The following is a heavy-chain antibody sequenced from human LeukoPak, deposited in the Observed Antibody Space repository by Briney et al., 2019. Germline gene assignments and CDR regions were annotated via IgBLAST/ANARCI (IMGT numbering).Heavy chain of an antibody. D-gene: IGHD3-22*01. CDR3: AKADRRWATYYYDTSGYYYDY. V-gene: IGHV3-30*02. CDR2: IRYDGRNK. CDR1: GFTFTNYE. J-gene: IGHJ4*02. Sequence: GGSLRLSCSASGFTFTNYEMNWVRQAPGKGLEWVAFIRYDGRNKYYADSVKGRFTISRDNSKNTLYLQMNSLRAEDTAVYYCAKADRRWATYYYDTSGYYYDYWGQGTLVTVSS.